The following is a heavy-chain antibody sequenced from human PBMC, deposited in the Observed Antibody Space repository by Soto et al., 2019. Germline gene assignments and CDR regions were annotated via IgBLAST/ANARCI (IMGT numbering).Heavy chain of an antibody. V-gene: IGHV1-18*01. CDR2: ISPYNGHT. Sequence: QDQLVQSGAEVKKPGASVKVSCKASGYTFNNYGITCVRQAPGQGLEWMGWISPYNGHTNYAQKLQGRVTMTTDTSTSTAYMELRSLRSDDTAVYYCARHRNFFDHWGQGTLVTVSS. CDR3: ARHRNFFDH. CDR1: GYTFNNYG. J-gene: IGHJ4*02.